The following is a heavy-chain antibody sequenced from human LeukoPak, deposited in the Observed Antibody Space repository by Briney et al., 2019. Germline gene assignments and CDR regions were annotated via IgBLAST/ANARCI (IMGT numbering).Heavy chain of an antibody. Sequence: SGGSLRLSCAASRFTVSSNYMKWVRQAPGKGPEWVSLIYSDGTTYYADSVKGRFTVSRNNSNNTLYLQMNSLRVDDTAVYYCARGYCSGGSCYAFDPWGQGTLVTVSS. J-gene: IGHJ5*02. CDR2: IYSDGTT. CDR3: ARGYCSGGSCYAFDP. CDR1: RFTVSSNY. D-gene: IGHD2-15*01. V-gene: IGHV3-53*04.